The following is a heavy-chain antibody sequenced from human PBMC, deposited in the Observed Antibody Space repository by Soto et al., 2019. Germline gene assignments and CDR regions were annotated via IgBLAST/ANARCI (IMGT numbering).Heavy chain of an antibody. J-gene: IGHJ6*02. CDR1: GYTFTSYG. CDR3: AREGIVVLPAAMVGRRHDYGYYYYGMDV. Sequence: WASVKVSCKASGYTFTSYGISWVRQAPGQGLEWMGWISAYNGNTNYAQKLQGRVTMTTDTSTSTAYMELRSLRSDDTAVYYCAREGIVVLPAAMVGRRHDYGYYYYGMDVWGQGTTVTVSS. D-gene: IGHD2-2*01. CDR2: ISAYNGNT. V-gene: IGHV1-18*01.